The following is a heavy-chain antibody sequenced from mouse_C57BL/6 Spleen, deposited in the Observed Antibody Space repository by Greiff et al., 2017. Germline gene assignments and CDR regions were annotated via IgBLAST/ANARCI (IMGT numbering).Heavy chain of an antibody. CDR2: IYPGDGDT. CDR3: ARSDYTSFAY. CDR1: GYAFSSSW. J-gene: IGHJ3*01. V-gene: IGHV1-82*01. D-gene: IGHD2-12*01. Sequence: QVQLQQSGPELVKPGASVKISCKASGYAFSSSWMNWVKQRPGKGLEWIGRIYPGDGDTNYNGKFKGKATLTADKSSSTAYMQLSSLTSEDSAVYFCARSDYTSFAYWGQVTLVTVSA.